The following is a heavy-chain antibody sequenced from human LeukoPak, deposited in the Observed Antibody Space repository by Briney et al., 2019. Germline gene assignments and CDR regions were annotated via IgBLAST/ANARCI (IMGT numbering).Heavy chain of an antibody. D-gene: IGHD3-22*01. V-gene: IGHV4-38-2*01. Sequence: SETLSLTCAVSGYSISSGYYWGWIRQPPGKGLEWIGSIYHSGSTYYNPSLKSRVTISVDTSKNQFSLKLSSVTAADTAVYYCLKTLYYYDRSGYHAGGAFDIWGQRTMVTVSS. CDR1: GYSISSGYY. CDR2: IYHSGST. J-gene: IGHJ3*02. CDR3: LKTLYYYDRSGYHAGGAFDI.